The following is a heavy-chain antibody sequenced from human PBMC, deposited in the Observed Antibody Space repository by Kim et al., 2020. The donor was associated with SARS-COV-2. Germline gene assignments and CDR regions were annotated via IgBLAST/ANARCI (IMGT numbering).Heavy chain of an antibody. D-gene: IGHD5-18*01. CDR1: GDSVSTNSGA. CDR3: ARAVPVDTSMIRVFDI. J-gene: IGHJ3*02. Sequence: SQTLSLTCAISGDSVSTNSGAWNWIRQSPSGGLEWLGRTYYRSKWYYDYAVSVKSRITFKPDTSKNQFSLQLNSVTPEDTAVYYCARAVPVDTSMIRVFDIWGQGTVVTVSS. V-gene: IGHV6-1*01. CDR2: TYYRSKWYY.